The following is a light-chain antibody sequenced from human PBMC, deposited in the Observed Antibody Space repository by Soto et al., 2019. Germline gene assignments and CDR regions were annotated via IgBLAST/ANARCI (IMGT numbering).Light chain of an antibody. Sequence: QPVLTQSPSASASLGASVKLTCTLSSGHSDYAIAWHQQQPDKGPRYLMKLHRDGSHNRGDGIPDRFSGSNSGTERYLIISSLQSDDEADYYCQTWDTVVVFGGGTQLTVL. CDR3: QTWDTVVV. CDR2: LHRDGSH. J-gene: IGLJ2*01. V-gene: IGLV4-69*01. CDR1: SGHSDYA.